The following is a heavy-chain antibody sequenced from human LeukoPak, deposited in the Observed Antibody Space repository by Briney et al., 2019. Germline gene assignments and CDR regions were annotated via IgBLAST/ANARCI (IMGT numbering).Heavy chain of an antibody. V-gene: IGHV3-7*03. Sequence: GGSRRLSCAASGFTFSSYWMNWARQAPGKVLEWVASINHNGNVNYYGDSVKGRFTISRDNAKNSLYLQMSNLRAEDTAVYFCARGGGLDVWGQGATVTVSS. D-gene: IGHD3-16*01. J-gene: IGHJ6*02. CDR2: INHNGNVN. CDR1: GFTFSSYW. CDR3: ARGGGLDV.